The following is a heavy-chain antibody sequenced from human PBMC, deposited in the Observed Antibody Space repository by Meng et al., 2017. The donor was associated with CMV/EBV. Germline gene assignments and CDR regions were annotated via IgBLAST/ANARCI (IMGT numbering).Heavy chain of an antibody. CDR3: AKKSSSSSPRQYYFDY. CDR2: ISGSGGST. CDR1: GFTFSSYW. J-gene: IGHJ4*02. Sequence: GESLKISCAASGFTFSSYWMSWVRQAPGKGLEWVSAISGSGGSTYYADSVKGRFTISRDNSKNTLYLQMNSLRAEDTAVYYCAKKSSSSSPRQYYFDYWGQGTLVTVSS. V-gene: IGHV3-23*01. D-gene: IGHD6-6*01.